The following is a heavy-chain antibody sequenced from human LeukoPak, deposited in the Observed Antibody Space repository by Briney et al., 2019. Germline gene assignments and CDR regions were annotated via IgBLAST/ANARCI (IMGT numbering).Heavy chain of an antibody. CDR2: VSSSGSTI. Sequence: GGSLRLSCAASGFTFNDYYMTWIRQAPGKGLEWVSYVSSSGSTIFYLDSVKGRFTISRDNAKNSLYLQMNSLRAEDTAVYYCAREARYSYGFGRAYYYYMDVWGKGTTVTVSS. D-gene: IGHD5-18*01. J-gene: IGHJ6*03. CDR3: AREARYSYGFGRAYYYYMDV. V-gene: IGHV3-11*01. CDR1: GFTFNDYY.